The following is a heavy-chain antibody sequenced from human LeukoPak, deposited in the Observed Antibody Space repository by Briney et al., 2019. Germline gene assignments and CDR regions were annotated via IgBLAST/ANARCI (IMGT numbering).Heavy chain of an antibody. CDR3: ARAYYYGSGSYFSD. V-gene: IGHV4-38-2*02. CDR2: IYHSGST. D-gene: IGHD3-10*01. J-gene: IGHJ6*04. CDR1: GYSISSGYY. Sequence: IPSETLSLTCTVSGYSISSGYYWGWIRQPPGKGLEWIGSIYHSGSTYYNPSLKSRVTISVDTSKNQFSLKLSSVTAADTAVYYCARAYYYGSGSYFSDWGKGTTVTISS.